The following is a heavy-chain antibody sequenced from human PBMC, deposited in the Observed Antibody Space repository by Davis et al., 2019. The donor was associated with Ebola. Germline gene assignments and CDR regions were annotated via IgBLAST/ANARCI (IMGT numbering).Heavy chain of an antibody. CDR3: AKEALWFGELSPNWYFDL. CDR2: ICGSGGST. J-gene: IGHJ2*01. D-gene: IGHD3-10*01. Sequence: GESLKISCAASGFTFSNAWMNWVRQAPGKGLEWVSGICGSGGSTYYADSVKGRFTISRDNSKNTLYLQMNSLRAEDTAVYYCAKEALWFGELSPNWYFDLWGRGTLVTVSS. CDR1: GFTFSNAW. V-gene: IGHV3-23*01.